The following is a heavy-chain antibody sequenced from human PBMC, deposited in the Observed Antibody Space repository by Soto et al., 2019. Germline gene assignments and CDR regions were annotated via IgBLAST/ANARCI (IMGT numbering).Heavy chain of an antibody. J-gene: IGHJ6*02. CDR3: ASSPRGYCSSTSCRELGNYYGMDV. D-gene: IGHD2-2*01. CDR1: GYSFTSYW. V-gene: IGHV5-10-1*01. CDR2: IDPRDSST. Sequence: GESLKISCKGSGYSFTSYWITWVRQMPGKGLEWMGRIDPRDSSTDYSPSFQGHVTISADKSISTAYLQWSSLKASDTAMYYCASSPRGYCSSTSCRELGNYYGMDVWGQGTTVTVSS.